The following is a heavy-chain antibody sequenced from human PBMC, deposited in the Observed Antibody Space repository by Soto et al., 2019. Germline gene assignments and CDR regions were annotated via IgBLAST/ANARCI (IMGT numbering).Heavy chain of an antibody. CDR2: IYWDDAK. J-gene: IGHJ6*02. CDR1: GFSRSTSGVC. D-gene: IGHD1-1*01. Sequence: QITLKESGPTLVKPTQTLTLTCTFSGFSRSTSGVCVGWIRQPPGKALEWLALIYWDDAKRYSPSLKSRVILTKNTSKNQVVLSMTNMDPVDTATYYCAHRTTAEGMDVWGQGTTVTVSS. CDR3: AHRTTAEGMDV. V-gene: IGHV2-5*02.